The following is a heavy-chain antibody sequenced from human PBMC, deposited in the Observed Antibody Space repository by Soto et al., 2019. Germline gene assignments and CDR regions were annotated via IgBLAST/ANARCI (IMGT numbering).Heavy chain of an antibody. J-gene: IGHJ3*02. CDR2: IYHSGST. CDR1: GGSISSGGYS. CDR3: ARDIGYYYDSSGPLAFDI. D-gene: IGHD3-22*01. V-gene: IGHV4-30-2*01. Sequence: PSETLSLTCAVPGGSISSGGYSWSWIRQPPGKGLEWIGYIYHSGSTYYNPSLKSRVTISVDRSKNQFSLRLTSVTAADTAVYYCARDIGYYYDSSGPLAFDIWGQGTMVIVSS.